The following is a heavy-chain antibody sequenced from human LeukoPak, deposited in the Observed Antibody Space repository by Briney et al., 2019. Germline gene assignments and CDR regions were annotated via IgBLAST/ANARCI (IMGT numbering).Heavy chain of an antibody. J-gene: IGHJ4*02. D-gene: IGHD6-13*01. CDR1: GYIFTSYW. Sequence: GGSLQISCKGSGYIFTSYWIGWVRQMPGKGLEWMGIIYPGDSDTRYSPSFQRQVTISADKSISTAYLQWSSLKASDTAMYYCARSSESSSWYVKEDYYFDYWGQGTLVTVSS. V-gene: IGHV5-51*01. CDR3: ARSSESSSWYVKEDYYFDY. CDR2: IYPGDSDT.